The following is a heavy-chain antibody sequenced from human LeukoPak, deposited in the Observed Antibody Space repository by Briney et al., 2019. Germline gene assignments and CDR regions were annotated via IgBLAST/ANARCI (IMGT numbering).Heavy chain of an antibody. CDR3: ARDLGEDTTMIFFDF. D-gene: IGHD5-18*01. CDR1: GYTFTSFG. J-gene: IGHJ4*02. V-gene: IGHV1-18*01. CDR2: SSAYNGNT. Sequence: ASVTVSCTASGYTFTSFGISWVRQAPGQGLEWMGWSSAYNGNTKYAQNVQGRVTMTADTSTDTAYMELRSLRPDDTAVYYCARDLGEDTTMIFFDFWGQGTLVTVSS.